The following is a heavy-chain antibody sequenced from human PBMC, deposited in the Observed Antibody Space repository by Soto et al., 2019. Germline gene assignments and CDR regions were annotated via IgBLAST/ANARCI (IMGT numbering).Heavy chain of an antibody. V-gene: IGHV1-46*02. CDR3: ARDFGRHGAVDTTGWFDP. D-gene: IGHD3-3*01. Sequence: QVQLVQSGAEVKKPGASVKVSCTASGYTFKSFYMHWVRQAPGQGLEWIGIITPTDGSVSFAHKFQDRVTLTTDRPTSTVYMELSSLTREDTAVYFCARDFGRHGAVDTTGWFDPWGHVPLVTVSA. J-gene: IGHJ5*02. CDR1: GYTFKSFY. CDR2: ITPTDGSV.